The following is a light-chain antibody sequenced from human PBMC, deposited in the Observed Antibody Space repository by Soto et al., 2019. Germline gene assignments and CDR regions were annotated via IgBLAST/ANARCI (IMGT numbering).Light chain of an antibody. J-gene: IGKJ5*01. CDR3: QQRGNWQPPIS. Sequence: EIVLTQSPATLSLSPGERATLSCRASQSISYSLAWYQQKPGQAPRLLIHDASSRVTGVPARFSGSGSETDFTLTISSLQPEDFAVYYCQQRGNWQPPISFGQGTRLEIK. CDR1: QSISYS. V-gene: IGKV3-11*01. CDR2: DAS.